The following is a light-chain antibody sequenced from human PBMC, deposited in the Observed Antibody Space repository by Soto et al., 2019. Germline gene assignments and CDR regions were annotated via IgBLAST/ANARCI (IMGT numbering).Light chain of an antibody. CDR1: QSLSGY. J-gene: IGKJ3*01. CDR3: QQSYSTPFT. V-gene: IGKV1-39*01. CDR2: AAS. Sequence: DIQMTQSPSSLSASVGDRVTITCRASQSLSGYLNWYQQKPGKAPKLLIYAASSLQSGVPSRFGGSGSGTDFTLTIRSLQPEDFAPYYFQQSYSTPFTVGPGTKVDIK.